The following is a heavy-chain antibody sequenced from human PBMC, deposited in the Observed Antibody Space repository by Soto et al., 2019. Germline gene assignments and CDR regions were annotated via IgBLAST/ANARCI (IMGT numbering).Heavy chain of an antibody. D-gene: IGHD4-17*01. CDR3: ARDVTVTSPTYYYYGIDV. J-gene: IGHJ6*02. CDR2: IWYDGSNK. Sequence: QVQLVESGGGVVQPGRSLRLSCAASGFTFSSYGMHWVRQAPGKGLEWVAVIWYDGSNKYYADSVKGRFTIYRDNSKNTLYLQMSSRRADDTAVYYCARDVTVTSPTYYYYGIDVWGQGTTVTVSS. CDR1: GFTFSSYG. V-gene: IGHV3-33*01.